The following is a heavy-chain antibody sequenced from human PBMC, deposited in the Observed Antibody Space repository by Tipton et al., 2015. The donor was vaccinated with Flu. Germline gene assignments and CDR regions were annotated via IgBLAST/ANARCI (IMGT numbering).Heavy chain of an antibody. CDR3: AKVIPEAVAGLDY. D-gene: IGHD6-19*01. CDR1: GIKFSSYG. J-gene: IGHJ4*02. Sequence: SLILSCAASGIKFSSYGMSWVRQAPGKGLEWVSGVTGGGTTYYADSVKGRFTISRDISKNMLFLQMNSLRAEDTAVYYCAKVIPEAVAGLDYWGQGTLVTVSS. CDR2: VTGGGTT. V-gene: IGHV3-23*01.